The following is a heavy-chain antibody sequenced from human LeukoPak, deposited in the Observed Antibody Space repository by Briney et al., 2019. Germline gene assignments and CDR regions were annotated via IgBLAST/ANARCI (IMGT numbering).Heavy chain of an antibody. D-gene: IGHD2-2*02. CDR2: ISSNGGST. Sequence: GGSLRLSCSASGFTFSSYAMHWVRQAPGKGLEYVSAISSNGGSTYYADSVKGRFTISRDNSKNTLYLQMSSLRAEDTAVYYCVKVYTPAPFLTDYWGQGTLVTVSS. CDR3: VKVYTPAPFLTDY. J-gene: IGHJ4*02. V-gene: IGHV3-64D*06. CDR1: GFTFSSYA.